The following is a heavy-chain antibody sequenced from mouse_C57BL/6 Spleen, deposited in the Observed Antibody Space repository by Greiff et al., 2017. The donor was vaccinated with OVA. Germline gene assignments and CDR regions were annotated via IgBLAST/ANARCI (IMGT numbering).Heavy chain of an antibody. CDR3: ARDGYYPYYFDY. Sequence: QVQLQQSGAELVKPGASVKMSCKASGYTFTSYWITWVKQRPGQGLEWIGDIYPGSGSTNYNEKFKSKATLTVDTSSSTAYMQLSSLTSEDSAVYYCARDGYYPYYFDYWGQGTTLTVSS. D-gene: IGHD2-3*01. J-gene: IGHJ2*01. CDR1: GYTFTSYW. V-gene: IGHV1-55*01. CDR2: IYPGSGST.